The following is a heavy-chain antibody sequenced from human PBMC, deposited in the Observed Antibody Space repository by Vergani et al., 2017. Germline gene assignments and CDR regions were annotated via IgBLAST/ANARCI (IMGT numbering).Heavy chain of an antibody. Sequence: EVQLLESGGGLVQPGGSLRLSCAASGFTFSSYAMSWVRQAPGKGLEWVSAISGSGGSTYYADSVKGRFTISRNNSKNTLYLQMNSLRAEDTAVYYCAKHGNTXMVTGYYYYYYMDVWGKGTTVTVSS. CDR2: ISGSGGST. V-gene: IGHV3-23*01. CDR1: GFTFSSYA. D-gene: IGHD5-18*01. CDR3: AKHGNTXMVTGYYYYYYMDV. J-gene: IGHJ6*03.